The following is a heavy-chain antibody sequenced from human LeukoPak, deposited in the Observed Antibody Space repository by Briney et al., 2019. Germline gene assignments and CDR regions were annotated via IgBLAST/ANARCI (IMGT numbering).Heavy chain of an antibody. CDR1: GGSFSGYY. D-gene: IGHD6-19*01. J-gene: IGHJ6*03. V-gene: IGHV4-39*01. CDR2: IYYSGST. Sequence: SETLSLTCGVYGGSFSGYYWGWIRQPPGKGLEWIGSIYYSGSTYYNPSLKSRVTISVDTSKNQFSLKLSSVTAADTAVYYCARQSREQWLVYYYYMDVWGKGTTVTISS. CDR3: ARQSREQWLVYYYYMDV.